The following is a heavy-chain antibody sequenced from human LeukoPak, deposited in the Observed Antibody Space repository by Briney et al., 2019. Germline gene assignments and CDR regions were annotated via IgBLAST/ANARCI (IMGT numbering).Heavy chain of an antibody. CDR3: ARGYDILTGYYSFDY. D-gene: IGHD3-9*01. CDR1: GYTFTGYY. V-gene: IGHV1-2*02. Sequence: ASAKVSFKASGYTFTGYYLHWVRQAPGQGLEWMGWINPNSGGTNYAQKSQGRVTMTRDTSISTAYMELSRLRSDDTAVYYCARGYDILTGYYSFDYWGQGTLVTVSS. CDR2: INPNSGGT. J-gene: IGHJ4*02.